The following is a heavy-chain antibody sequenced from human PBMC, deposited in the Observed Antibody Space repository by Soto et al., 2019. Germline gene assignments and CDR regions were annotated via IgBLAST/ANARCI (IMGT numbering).Heavy chain of an antibody. CDR2: FDPEDGET. CDR3: ATDLSSGWYSSFGY. D-gene: IGHD6-19*01. Sequence: ASVKVSCKVSGYTLTELSMHWVRQAPGKGLEWMGGFDPEDGETIYAQTFQGRVTMTEDTSTDTAYMELSSLRSEDTAVYYCATDLSSGWYSSFGYWGQRTLVTVSS. V-gene: IGHV1-24*01. CDR1: GYTLTELS. J-gene: IGHJ4*02.